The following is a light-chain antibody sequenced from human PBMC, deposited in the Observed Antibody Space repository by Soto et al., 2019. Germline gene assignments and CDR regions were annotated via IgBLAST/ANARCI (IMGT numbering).Light chain of an antibody. V-gene: IGLV2-23*01. CDR2: EGS. J-gene: IGLJ1*01. CDR1: SSDVGFYKL. Sequence: QSVLTQPASVSGSPGQSITISCTGTSSDVGFYKLVSSYQHRPDKAPKFILYEGSKRPSGVSNRFSGSKPGNTASLTISWLQAEDEAYYYCCSYAGSSYYVFGSGTKVTVL. CDR3: CSYAGSSYYV.